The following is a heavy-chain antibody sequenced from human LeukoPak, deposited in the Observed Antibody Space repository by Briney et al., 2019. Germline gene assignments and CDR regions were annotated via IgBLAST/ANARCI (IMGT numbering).Heavy chain of an antibody. CDR2: ISGGGGTT. V-gene: IGHV3-23*01. CDR1: GFTFSSYA. CDR3: AKDSGPYTSGYYGN. J-gene: IGHJ4*02. D-gene: IGHD3-22*01. Sequence: GGSLRLSCAASGFTFSSYAMSWVRQAPGKRLECVSAISGGGGTTYYADSVKGRFTISRDNSKNTLFLQMNSLRAEDTAVYYCAKDSGPYTSGYYGNWGQGTLVTVSS.